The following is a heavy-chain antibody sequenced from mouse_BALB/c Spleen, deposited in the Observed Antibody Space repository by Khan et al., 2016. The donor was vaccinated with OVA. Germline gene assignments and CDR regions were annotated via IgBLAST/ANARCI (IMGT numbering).Heavy chain of an antibody. CDR3: ARDYWFVY. J-gene: IGHJ3*01. Sequence: EVKLVESGGGLVKPGGSLKVSCAASGFTFSNYAMSWVRQTPEKRLEWVASISTGDTTYYPDSVKGRFTISRDNARNILYLQMSSLSSDDTAMYYCARDYWFVYWGQGTLVTVSA. V-gene: IGHV5-6-5*01. CDR2: ISTGDTT. CDR1: GFTFSNYA.